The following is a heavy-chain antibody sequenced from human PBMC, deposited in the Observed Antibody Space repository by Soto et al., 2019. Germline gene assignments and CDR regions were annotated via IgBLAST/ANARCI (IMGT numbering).Heavy chain of an antibody. D-gene: IGHD1-26*01. CDR2: IYTGGST. Sequence: GGSLRLSCAASGFSVSSNYMSWVRQAPGKGLEWVSVIYTGGSTHYADSVEGRFTISRDISKNTLYLQMNSLRAEDTAVYYCTRAAIRGELLEYWGQGTQVTVSS. V-gene: IGHV3-66*01. J-gene: IGHJ4*02. CDR3: TRAAIRGELLEY. CDR1: GFSVSSNY.